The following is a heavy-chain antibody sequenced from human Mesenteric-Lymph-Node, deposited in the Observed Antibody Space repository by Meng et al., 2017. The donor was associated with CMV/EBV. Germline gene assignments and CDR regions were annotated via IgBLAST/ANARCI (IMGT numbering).Heavy chain of an antibody. V-gene: IGHV4-59*01. CDR1: GGSISHYY. CDR2: INNSGTT. CDR3: ARHYGGNDY. Sequence: GPLRLSCTVSGGSISHYYWSWIRQTPGKGLEWIGYINNSGTTKYNPSLKSRVTTSVDMSKNQFYLRLSSVTAADTAVYYCARHYGGNDYWGQGILVTVSS. D-gene: IGHD4/OR15-4a*01. J-gene: IGHJ4*02.